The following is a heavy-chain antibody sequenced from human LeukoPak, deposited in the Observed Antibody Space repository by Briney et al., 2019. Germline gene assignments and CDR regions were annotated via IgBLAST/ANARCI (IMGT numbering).Heavy chain of an antibody. CDR3: ARGGLISLANTPLGAFDI. Sequence: SETLSLTWTVSGGSISSYYWSWIRQPPGKGLEWIGYIYYSGSTNYNPSLKSRVTISVDTSTNQFSLQLNSVTPEDTAVYYCARGGLISLANTPLGAFDIWGQGTMVSVSS. CDR2: IYYSGST. D-gene: IGHD5-12*01. V-gene: IGHV4-59*12. J-gene: IGHJ3*02. CDR1: GGSISSYY.